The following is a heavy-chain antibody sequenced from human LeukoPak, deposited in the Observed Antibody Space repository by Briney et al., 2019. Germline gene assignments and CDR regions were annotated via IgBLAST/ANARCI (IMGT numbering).Heavy chain of an antibody. CDR3: ARDRLWGSLYSSGWYAPTLYFDY. J-gene: IGHJ4*02. D-gene: IGHD6-19*01. CDR2: IIPIFGTA. CDR1: GGTFNSYA. Sequence: SVKVSCKASGGTFNSYAISWVRQAPGQGLEWMGRIIPIFGTANYAQKFEGRVTITRGESTSKAYMELSSLRSENTAVYYCARDRLWGSLYSSGWYAPTLYFDYWGQGTLVTVSS. V-gene: IGHV1-69*05.